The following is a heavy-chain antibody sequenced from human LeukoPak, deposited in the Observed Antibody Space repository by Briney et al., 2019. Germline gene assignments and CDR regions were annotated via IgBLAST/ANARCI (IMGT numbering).Heavy chain of an antibody. CDR2: IYYSGST. D-gene: IGHD3-22*01. J-gene: IGHJ4*02. CDR1: GGSISSSSYY. Sequence: PSETLSLTCTVSGGSISSSSYYWGWIRQPPGKGLEWIGSIYYSGSTYYNPSLKSRVTISVDTSKNQFSLKLSSVTAADTAVYYCARGWLLFDYWGQGTLVTVSS. V-gene: IGHV4-39*07. CDR3: ARGWLLFDY.